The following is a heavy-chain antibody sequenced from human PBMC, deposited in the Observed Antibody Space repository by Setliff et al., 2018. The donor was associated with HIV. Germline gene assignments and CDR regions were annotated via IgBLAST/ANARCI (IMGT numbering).Heavy chain of an antibody. CDR3: ARETNYDSSFHYMDV. CDR1: GGSIHTYS. CDR2: LSASGGT. D-gene: IGHD3-22*01. Sequence: PSETLSLTCPVPGGSIHTYSYILIRQPAGKGLHWIGQLSASGGTNYNPSLKSRVTMSVDTSKNQLSLRLSSVTAADTAVYYCARETNYDSSFHYMDVWGKGTTVTVSS. J-gene: IGHJ6*03. V-gene: IGHV4-4*07.